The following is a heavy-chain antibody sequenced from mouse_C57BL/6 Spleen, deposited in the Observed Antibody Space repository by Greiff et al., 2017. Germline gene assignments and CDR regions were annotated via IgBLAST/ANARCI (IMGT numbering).Heavy chain of an antibody. J-gene: IGHJ1*03. CDR1: GYSITSGYY. CDR3: ARANWYFDV. Sequence: VQLQQSGPGLVKPSQSLSLTCSVTGYSITSGYYWNWIRQFPGNKLEWMGYISYDGSNNYNPSLKNRISITRDTSKNQFFLKLNSVTTEDTATYYCARANWYFDVWGTGTTVTVSS. V-gene: IGHV3-6*01. CDR2: ISYDGSN.